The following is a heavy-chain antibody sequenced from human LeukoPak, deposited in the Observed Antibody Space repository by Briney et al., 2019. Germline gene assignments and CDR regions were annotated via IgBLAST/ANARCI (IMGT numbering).Heavy chain of an antibody. D-gene: IGHD3-10*01. CDR3: ARRGEGRREDY. CDR2: ISGSGSFI. CDR1: GFTFSSYS. V-gene: IGHV3-48*02. J-gene: IGHJ4*02. Sequence: GGSLRLSCAASGFTFSSYSMNWVRQAPGKGLEWVSFISGSGSFISYADSVKGRFTISRDNAKDSLYLHMNSLRDEDTAVYYCARRGEGRREDYWSQGTLVTVSS.